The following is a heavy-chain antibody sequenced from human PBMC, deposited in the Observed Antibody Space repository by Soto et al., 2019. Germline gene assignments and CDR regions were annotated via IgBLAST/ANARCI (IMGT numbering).Heavy chain of an antibody. V-gene: IGHV3-33*01. CDR3: ARDDYANARAFDI. D-gene: IGHD4-17*01. Sequence: QVQLVESGGGVVQPGRSLRLSCAASGFTFSSDGMHWVRQAPGKGLEWVAVIWYDGTNENYGDSVKGRFTISRDNSKNTLYLQMNSLSAADTAVYYCARDDYANARAFDIWGQGTMVTVSS. J-gene: IGHJ3*02. CDR1: GFTFSSDG. CDR2: IWYDGTNE.